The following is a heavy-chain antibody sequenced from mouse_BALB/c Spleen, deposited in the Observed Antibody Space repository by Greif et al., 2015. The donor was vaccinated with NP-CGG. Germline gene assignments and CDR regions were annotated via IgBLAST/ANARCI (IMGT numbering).Heavy chain of an antibody. J-gene: IGHJ3*01. V-gene: IGHV1S41*01. CDR2: IAPGSGST. D-gene: IGHD2-1*01. Sequence: DLVKPGASVKLSCKASGYTFTSYWINWIKQRPGRGLEWIGRIAPGSGSTYYNEMFKGKATLTVDTSSGTAYIQLSSLSSEDSAVYFCARSGYGNYEFAYWGQGTLVTVSA. CDR3: ARSGYGNYEFAY. CDR1: GYTFTSYW.